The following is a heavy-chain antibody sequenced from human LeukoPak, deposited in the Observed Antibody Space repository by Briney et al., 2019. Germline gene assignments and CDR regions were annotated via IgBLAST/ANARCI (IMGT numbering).Heavy chain of an antibody. Sequence: GGSLRLSCAASGFTFSSYAMSWVRQAPGKGLEWVSYISSSASTIYYADSVKGRFTIYRDNAKNSLYLQMNSLRAEDTAVYYCATHSSDYGDYTVDYWGQGTPVTVSS. CDR2: ISSSASTI. CDR3: ATHSSDYGDYTVDY. J-gene: IGHJ4*02. CDR1: GFTFSSYA. V-gene: IGHV3-48*04. D-gene: IGHD4-17*01.